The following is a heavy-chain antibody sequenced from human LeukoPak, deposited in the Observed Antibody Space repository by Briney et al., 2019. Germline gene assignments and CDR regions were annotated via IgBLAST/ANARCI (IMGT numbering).Heavy chain of an antibody. CDR1: GFTFSICW. CDR2: IKQDGSEK. Sequence: GGSLRLSCAASGFTFSICWMTWVRQAPGKGLEWVANIKQDGSEKYYVDSVKGRFTISRDNAKSSLFLQIISLRAEDTAVYYCAREGNTVVTVDYWGQGTLVTVSS. D-gene: IGHD4-23*01. CDR3: AREGNTVVTVDY. V-gene: IGHV3-7*05. J-gene: IGHJ4*02.